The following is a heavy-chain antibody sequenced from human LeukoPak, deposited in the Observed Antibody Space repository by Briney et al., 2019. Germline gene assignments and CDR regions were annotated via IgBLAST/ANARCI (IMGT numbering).Heavy chain of an antibody. D-gene: IGHD4-17*01. V-gene: IGHV3-33*06. J-gene: IGHJ4*02. CDR1: GLTFSSYG. Sequence: GGSLRLSCAASGLTFSSYGMHWVRQAPGKGLEWVGVIWYDGSNKYYADSVKGRFTISRDNSKNTLYLEMNSLTADDTAVYYCAKGHSDFGTGFDLWGQGTLVTVS. CDR2: IWYDGSNK. CDR3: AKGHSDFGTGFDL.